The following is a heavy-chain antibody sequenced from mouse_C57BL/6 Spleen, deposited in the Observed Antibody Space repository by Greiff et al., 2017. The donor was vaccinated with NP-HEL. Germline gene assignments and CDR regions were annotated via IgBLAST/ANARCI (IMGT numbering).Heavy chain of an antibody. D-gene: IGHD2-5*01. J-gene: IGHJ4*01. CDR3: ARWEYSNGDYYAMDY. V-gene: IGHV1-80*01. Sequence: QVQLQQSGAELVKPGASVKISCKASGYAFSSYWMNWVKQRPGKGLEWIGQIYPGDGDTNYNGKFKGKATLTADKSSSTAYMQLSSLTSEDSAVYVCARWEYSNGDYYAMDYWGQGTSVTVSS. CDR1: GYAFSSYW. CDR2: IYPGDGDT.